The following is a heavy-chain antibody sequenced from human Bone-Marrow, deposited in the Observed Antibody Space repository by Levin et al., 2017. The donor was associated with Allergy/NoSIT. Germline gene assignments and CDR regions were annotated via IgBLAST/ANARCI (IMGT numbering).Heavy chain of an antibody. CDR1: GGSLSSYS. CDR2: IYNSGTT. D-gene: IGHD4-17*01. CDR3: ASLRPGNYYYYGFDV. J-gene: IGHJ6*02. Sequence: KAGGSLRLSCTVSGGSLSSYSWSWIRQLPGRGLEWVGYIYNSGTTNYNSALMSRLTMSLDTSNNQFSLKLRSVTTADTAIYYCASLRPGNYYYYGFDVWGQGATVTVSS. V-gene: IGHV4-59*01.